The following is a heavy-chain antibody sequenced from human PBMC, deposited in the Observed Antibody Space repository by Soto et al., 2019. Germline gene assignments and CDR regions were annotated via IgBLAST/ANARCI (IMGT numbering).Heavy chain of an antibody. D-gene: IGHD1-20*01. V-gene: IGHV3-23*01. CDR1: GLHLSNYA. J-gene: IGHJ4*02. Sequence: TGGSLRLSCEGSGLHLSNYAMTWVRQAQGKGLDWVSLISANDVGTYYAESVKTRFTISTDQSRNTVYLQMDSLRADDTAIYYCAKAKNDYNWDNRPPFDYWGQGNLVTVSS. CDR3: AKAKNDYNWDNRPPFDY. CDR2: ISANDVGT.